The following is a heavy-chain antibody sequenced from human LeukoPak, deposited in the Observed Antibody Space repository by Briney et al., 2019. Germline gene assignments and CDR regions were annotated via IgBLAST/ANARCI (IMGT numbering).Heavy chain of an antibody. V-gene: IGHV3-48*01. Sequence: GGSLRLSCAASGFTFSTFSMNWVRQAPGKGLEWVSSISSSAGTLYYADPVKGRFTISRDNAKNSLFLQMNSLGAEDTAVYYCARGGFFSDCWGQGTLVTVSS. CDR3: ARGGFFSDC. CDR1: GFTFSTFS. J-gene: IGHJ4*02. D-gene: IGHD2/OR15-2a*01. CDR2: ISSSAGTL.